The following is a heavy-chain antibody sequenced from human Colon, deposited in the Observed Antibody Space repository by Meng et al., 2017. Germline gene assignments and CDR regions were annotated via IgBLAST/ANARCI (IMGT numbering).Heavy chain of an antibody. CDR1: GGTIISGHYY. D-gene: IGHD4-17*01. CDR2: TYYSGST. CDR3: ARGPTTYFDY. J-gene: IGHJ4*02. V-gene: IGHV4-30-4*01. Sequence: HVRLQVSGPGLVKPSPTLSPTCTVSGGTIISGHYYWSWIRQPPGKVLEWIGYTYYSGSTYYNPSLKSRVTLSVDTSKNQFSLKLSSVTAADTAVYYCARGPTTYFDYWGQGTLVTVSS.